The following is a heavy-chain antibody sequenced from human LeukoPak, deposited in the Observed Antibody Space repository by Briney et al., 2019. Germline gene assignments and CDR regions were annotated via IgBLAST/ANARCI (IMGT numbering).Heavy chain of an antibody. CDR1: GYTFSSYA. J-gene: IGHJ4*02. Sequence: GASVKVSCKASGYTFSSYAMNWVRQAPGQGLEWMGWINTNTGNPTYAQGFTGRFVFSLDTSVSTTYLQISSLKAEDTAVYYCARTYYYDSSAYYNFDYWGQGTLVTVSS. CDR2: INTNTGNP. CDR3: ARTYYYDSSAYYNFDY. V-gene: IGHV7-4-1*02. D-gene: IGHD3-22*01.